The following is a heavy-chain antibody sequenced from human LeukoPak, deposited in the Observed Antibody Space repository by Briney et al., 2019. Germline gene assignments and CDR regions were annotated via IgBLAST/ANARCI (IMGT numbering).Heavy chain of an antibody. CDR3: ARDRTAAG. D-gene: IGHD6-13*01. Sequence: GGSLRLSCVASGFTFSSYWMSWVRQAPGKGLEWVANIKQDGSEKDYVDSVKGRFTISRDNAENSLYLQMNSLRAEDTAVYYCARDRTAAGWGQGTLVTVSS. J-gene: IGHJ4*02. CDR1: GFTFSSYW. CDR2: IKQDGSEK. V-gene: IGHV3-7*03.